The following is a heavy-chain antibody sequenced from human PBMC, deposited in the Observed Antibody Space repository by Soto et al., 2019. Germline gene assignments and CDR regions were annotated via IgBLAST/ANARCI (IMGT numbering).Heavy chain of an antibody. CDR2: IYYSGST. J-gene: IGHJ4*02. V-gene: IGHV4-59*01. Sequence: PSETLSLACTVSGCSMSSYYWSWIRQPPGKGLEWIGYIYYSGSTNYNPSLKSRVTISVDTSKNQFSLKLSSVTAADTAVYYCARARLVPAATFDYWGQGTLVTVSS. CDR3: ARARLVPAATFDY. CDR1: GCSMSSYY. D-gene: IGHD2-2*01.